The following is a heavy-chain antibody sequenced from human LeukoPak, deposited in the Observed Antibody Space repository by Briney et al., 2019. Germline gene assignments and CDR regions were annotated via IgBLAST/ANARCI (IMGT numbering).Heavy chain of an antibody. Sequence: ASVKVSCKASGYTFTSYGISWLRQAPGQGLEWMGWTSAYNGNTNYAQKLQGRVTMTTDTSTSTAYMELRSLRSDDTAVYYCAREDVDTAMVDYWGQGTLVTVSS. CDR2: TSAYNGNT. J-gene: IGHJ4*02. D-gene: IGHD5-18*01. V-gene: IGHV1-18*01. CDR1: GYTFTSYG. CDR3: AREDVDTAMVDY.